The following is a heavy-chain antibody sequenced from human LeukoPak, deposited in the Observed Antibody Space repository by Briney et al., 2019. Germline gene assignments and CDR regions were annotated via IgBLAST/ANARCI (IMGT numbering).Heavy chain of an antibody. D-gene: IGHD1-1*01. Sequence: GASVKGSCKASGYTFTSYDINWVRQATGQGLEWMGWMNPNSGNTGYAQKFQGRVTMTRNTSISTAYMELSSLRSEDTAVYYCARGLYSSTGTANYWGQGTLVTVSS. CDR1: GYTFTSYD. J-gene: IGHJ4*02. CDR3: ARGLYSSTGTANY. CDR2: MNPNSGNT. V-gene: IGHV1-8*01.